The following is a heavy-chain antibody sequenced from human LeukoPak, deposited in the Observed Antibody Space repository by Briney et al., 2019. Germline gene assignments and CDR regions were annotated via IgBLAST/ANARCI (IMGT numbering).Heavy chain of an antibody. J-gene: IGHJ4*02. CDR1: GYTFISYG. Sequence: ASVKVSCKASGYTFISYGISWVRQAPGQGLEWMGWISGYNGDTNYAQKFQGRVTMTRDTSTSTAYMELTSLRSDDTAVYFCARVGQASGHWGQGTLVIVSS. CDR3: ARVGQASGH. V-gene: IGHV1-18*01. D-gene: IGHD6-25*01. CDR2: ISGYNGDT.